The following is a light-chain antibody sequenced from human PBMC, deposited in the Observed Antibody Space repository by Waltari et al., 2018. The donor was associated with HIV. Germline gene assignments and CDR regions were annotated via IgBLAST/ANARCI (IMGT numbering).Light chain of an antibody. CDR2: SNN. Sequence: QSVLTPPPSASGTPGQRVTISCSGSSSNIGSNTVNWYQQLPGTAPKLLIYSNNQRPSGVPDRFSDSKSGTSASLAISGLQSEDEADYYCAAWDDSLNGHVFGTGTKVTVL. J-gene: IGLJ1*01. V-gene: IGLV1-44*01. CDR3: AAWDDSLNGHV. CDR1: SSNIGSNT.